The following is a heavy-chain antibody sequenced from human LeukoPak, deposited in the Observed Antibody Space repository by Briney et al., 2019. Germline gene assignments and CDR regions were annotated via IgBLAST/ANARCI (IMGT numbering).Heavy chain of an antibody. D-gene: IGHD6-13*01. CDR1: GFTFSSYS. V-gene: IGHV3-21*01. CDR3: ARESHSWQGPL. J-gene: IGHJ4*02. Sequence: GGSLRLSCAASGFTFSSYSMNWVRQAPGKGLEWVSSISSSSSYIYYADSVKGRFTISRDNAKNSLYLQMNSLRAEDTAVYYCARESHSWQGPLWGQGTLVTVSS. CDR2: ISSSSSYI.